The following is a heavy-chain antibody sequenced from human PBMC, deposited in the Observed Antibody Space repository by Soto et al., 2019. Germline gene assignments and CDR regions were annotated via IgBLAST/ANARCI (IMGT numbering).Heavy chain of an antibody. Sequence: ASVKVSCKASGYTFTSYGISWVRQAPGQGLEWMGWISAYNGNTNYAQKLQGRVTMTTDTSTSTAYMELRSLRSDDTAVYYCARDHSPGLPDDYSEGVDEWGQGTAVT. V-gene: IGHV1-18*04. J-gene: IGHJ6*02. CDR3: ARDHSPGLPDDYSEGVDE. CDR2: ISAYNGNT. CDR1: GYTFTSYG. D-gene: IGHD4-4*01.